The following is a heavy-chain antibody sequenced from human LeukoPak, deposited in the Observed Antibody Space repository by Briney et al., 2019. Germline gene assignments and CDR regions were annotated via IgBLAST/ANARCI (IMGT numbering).Heavy chain of an antibody. J-gene: IGHJ5*02. V-gene: IGHV4-59*01. CDR2: IYYSGST. Sequence: PSETLSLTSTVSGGSISSYYWSWIRQPPGKGLEWIGYIYYSGSTNYNPSLKSRVTISVDTSKNQFSLKLSSVTAADTAVYYCARDGDENWFDPWGQGTLVTVSS. D-gene: IGHD2-21*02. CDR3: ARDGDENWFDP. CDR1: GGSISSYY.